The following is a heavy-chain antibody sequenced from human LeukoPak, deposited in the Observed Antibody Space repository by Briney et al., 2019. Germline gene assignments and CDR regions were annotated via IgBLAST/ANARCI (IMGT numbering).Heavy chain of an antibody. CDR3: ARRGTYQNWFDP. J-gene: IGHJ5*02. CDR2: IKDDGSEK. D-gene: IGHD3-16*01. CDR1: TFTFSSYW. Sequence: GGSLRLSCAASTFTFSSYWMSWVRQAPGKGLEWVATIKDDGSEKFYVDSVSVRFTISRDNAKNSLYLQMNSLKAEDTAVYYCARRGTYQNWFDPWGQGTLVTVSS. V-gene: IGHV3-7*01.